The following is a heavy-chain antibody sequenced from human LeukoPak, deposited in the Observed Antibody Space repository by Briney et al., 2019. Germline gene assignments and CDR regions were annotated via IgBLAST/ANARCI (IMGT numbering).Heavy chain of an antibody. D-gene: IGHD6-19*01. Sequence: ASVKVSCKASGYTFTSYDINWVRQATGQGLEWMGWMNPNSGNTGYAQKFQGRVTMTRNTSLSTAYMELSSLRSEDTAVYYCARGSPMSGYSSGWYTPSGYWGQGTLVTVSS. V-gene: IGHV1-8*01. CDR2: MNPNSGNT. J-gene: IGHJ4*02. CDR1: GYTFTSYD. CDR3: ARGSPMSGYSSGWYTPSGY.